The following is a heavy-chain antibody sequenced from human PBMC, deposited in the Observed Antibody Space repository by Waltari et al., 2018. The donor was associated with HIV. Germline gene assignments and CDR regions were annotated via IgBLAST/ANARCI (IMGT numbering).Heavy chain of an antibody. CDR1: GFNFSSYA. CDR3: TRASAADLDF. CDR2: ISDDGTNK. V-gene: IGHV3-30-3*01. D-gene: IGHD2-2*01. Sequence: QVQLVASGGGVVEPGRSLRLPCSDSGFNFSSYAMHWVPQAPGEVMEWLAVISDDGTNKYYADSVKDRFIIYRDNSQNTLYLQMFSLRPEDTAVYYCTRASAADLDFWGQGTLVTVSS. J-gene: IGHJ4*02.